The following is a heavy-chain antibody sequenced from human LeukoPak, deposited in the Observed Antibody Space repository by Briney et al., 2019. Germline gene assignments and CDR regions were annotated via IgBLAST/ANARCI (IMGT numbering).Heavy chain of an antibody. D-gene: IGHD2-15*01. Sequence: GGSLRLSCAASGFTFSSYEMNWVRQAPGKGLEWVSYISSSGSTIYYADSVKGRFTISRDNAKNSLYLQMNSLRAEDTAVYYCARGKCRGGSCQPEAFDIWGQRTLVTVSS. CDR3: ARGKCRGGSCQPEAFDI. J-gene: IGHJ4*02. V-gene: IGHV3-48*03. CDR2: ISSSGSTI. CDR1: GFTFSSYE.